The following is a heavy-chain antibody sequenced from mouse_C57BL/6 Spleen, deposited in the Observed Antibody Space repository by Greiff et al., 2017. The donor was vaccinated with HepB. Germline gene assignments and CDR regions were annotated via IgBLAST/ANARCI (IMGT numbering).Heavy chain of an antibody. V-gene: IGHV1-55*01. Sequence: QLPGAELVKPGASVKMSCNASGYTFTSYWITWVKQRPGQGLEWIGDIYPGSGSTNYNEKFKSKATLTVDTSSSTAYMQLSSLTSEDSAVYYCARGGVYDYDGYAMDYWGQGTSVTVSS. D-gene: IGHD2-4*01. CDR1: GYTFTSYW. J-gene: IGHJ4*01. CDR3: ARGGVYDYDGYAMDY. CDR2: IYPGSGST.